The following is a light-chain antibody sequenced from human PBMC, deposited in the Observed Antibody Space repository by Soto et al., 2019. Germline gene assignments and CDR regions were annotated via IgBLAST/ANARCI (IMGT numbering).Light chain of an antibody. CDR2: EGT. Sequence: QSVLTQPASVSASPGQSITISCTGSSSDIGAFNLVSWYQHRPDKAPKLILYEGTKRPSGVSDRFSGSTSGNTASLSISGLQAEDEAHYFCCSYASSFTFVFGTGTKLTVL. J-gene: IGLJ1*01. V-gene: IGLV2-23*03. CDR1: SSDIGAFNL. CDR3: CSYASSFTFV.